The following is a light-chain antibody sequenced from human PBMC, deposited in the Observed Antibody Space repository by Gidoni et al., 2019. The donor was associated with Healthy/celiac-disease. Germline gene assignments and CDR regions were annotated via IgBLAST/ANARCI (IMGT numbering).Light chain of an antibody. Sequence: EIVLTQSPGTLSLSPGERATLSCRVSQSVSSSYLAWYQQKPGQAPRLLIYGASSRATGIPDRFSGSGSGTDFTLTISRLEPEDFAVYYCQQYGSSPPRYTLGQXTKLEIK. CDR2: GAS. V-gene: IGKV3-20*01. CDR3: QQYGSSPPRYT. CDR1: QSVSSSY. J-gene: IGKJ2*01.